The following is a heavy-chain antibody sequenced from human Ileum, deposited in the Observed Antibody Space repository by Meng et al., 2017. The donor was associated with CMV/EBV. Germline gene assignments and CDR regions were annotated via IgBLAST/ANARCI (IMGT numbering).Heavy chain of an antibody. Sequence: GESLKISCAASGFTFSSYEMNWVRQAPGRGLEWVSYISISGSTIYYADSVKGRFTISRDNAKNSLYLQMNSLRAEDTAVYYCARDAIVVVPAAILDPWGQGTLVTVCS. J-gene: IGHJ5*02. CDR3: ARDAIVVVPAAILDP. CDR1: GFTFSSYE. V-gene: IGHV3-48*03. CDR2: ISISGSTI. D-gene: IGHD2-2*02.